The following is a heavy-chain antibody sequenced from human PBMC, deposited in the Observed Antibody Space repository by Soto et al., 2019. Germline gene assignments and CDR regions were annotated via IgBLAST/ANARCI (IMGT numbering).Heavy chain of an antibody. CDR1: GFTFSDYY. CDR2: ISSSGSTI. V-gene: IGHV3-11*01. J-gene: IGHJ6*04. CDR3: ARDGQSVVVVAALKGREYGMDG. Sequence: QVQLVESGGGLVKPGGSLRLSCAASGFTFSDYYMSWIRQAPGKGLEWVSYISSSGSTIYYADSVKGRFTISRINAKNSLHLQMYILSAEDTGVYYCARDGQSVVVVAALKGREYGMDGWGKGTTVNVSS. D-gene: IGHD2-15*01.